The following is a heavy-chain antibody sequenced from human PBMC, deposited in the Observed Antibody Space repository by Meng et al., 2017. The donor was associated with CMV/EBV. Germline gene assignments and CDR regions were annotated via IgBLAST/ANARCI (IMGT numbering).Heavy chain of an antibody. J-gene: IGHJ6*02. Sequence: SVKVSCKASGGTFSSYAISWVRQAPGQRLEWMGGIIPIFGTANYAQKFRGRVTITTDESTSTAYMELSSLRSEDTAVYYCARAQRITIFGVAKNYYYYGMDVWGQGTTVTVSS. CDR1: GGTFSSYA. D-gene: IGHD3-3*01. CDR2: IIPIFGTA. CDR3: ARAQRITIFGVAKNYYYYGMDV. V-gene: IGHV1-69*05.